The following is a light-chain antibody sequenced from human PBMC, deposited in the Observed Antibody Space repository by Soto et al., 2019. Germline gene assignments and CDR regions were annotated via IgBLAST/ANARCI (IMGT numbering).Light chain of an antibody. V-gene: IGLV2-11*01. Sequence: QSALTQPRSVSGSPGQSVTISCTGTSSDVGGYNFVSWYQQHPGKAPKLMIYDVTKRPSGVPDRFSGSKSGNTASLTISGLQAEDEAGYNCCSYAGSYTWVFGTGTKVTVL. CDR1: SSDVGGYNF. J-gene: IGLJ1*01. CDR3: CSYAGSYTWV. CDR2: DVT.